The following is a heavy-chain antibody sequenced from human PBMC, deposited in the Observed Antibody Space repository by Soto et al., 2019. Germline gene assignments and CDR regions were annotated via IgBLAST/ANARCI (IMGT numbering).Heavy chain of an antibody. V-gene: IGHV4-59*01. CDR2: IYYSGST. J-gene: IGHJ4*02. D-gene: IGHD1-26*01. CDR1: GGSISSYH. CDR3: ARRTYSGSYYGGAYYFDY. Sequence: SETLSLTCTVSGGSISSYHWSWIRQPPGKGLEWIGYIYYSGSTNYNPSLKSRVTISVDTSKNQFSLKLSSVTAADTAVYYCARRTYSGSYYGGAYYFDYWGQGTLVTVSS.